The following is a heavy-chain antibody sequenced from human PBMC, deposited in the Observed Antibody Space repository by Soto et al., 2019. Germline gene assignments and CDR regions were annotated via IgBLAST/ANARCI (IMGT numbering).Heavy chain of an antibody. D-gene: IGHD3-22*01. Sequence: EVQVVESGGGLIQPGGSLRLSCAASGFTVSSNYMSWVRQAPGKGLEWVSYISSSGSTIYYADSVKGRFTISRDNAKNSLYLQMHSLRAEDTAVYYCASDYYNSSGYYSAYWGQGTLVTVSS. V-gene: IGHV3-48*03. CDR1: GFTVSSNY. CDR3: ASDYYNSSGYYSAY. CDR2: ISSSGSTI. J-gene: IGHJ4*02.